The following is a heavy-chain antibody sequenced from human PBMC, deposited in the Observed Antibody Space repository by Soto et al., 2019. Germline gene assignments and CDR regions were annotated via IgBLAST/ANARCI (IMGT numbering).Heavy chain of an antibody. D-gene: IGHD7-27*01. CDR3: ARGPSGDKVHY. J-gene: IGHJ4*02. V-gene: IGHV4-59*08. Sequence: SETLSLTCTVSGGSISSDYWSWLRQSPGKGLEWIGYIYYSGNTKYNPSLESRVTISIDASKNQVSLNLRSVTAADTAVYYCARGPSGDKVHYWGQGALVTVSS. CDR1: GGSISSDY. CDR2: IYYSGNT.